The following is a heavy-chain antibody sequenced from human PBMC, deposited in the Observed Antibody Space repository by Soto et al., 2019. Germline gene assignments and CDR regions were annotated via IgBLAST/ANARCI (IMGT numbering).Heavy chain of an antibody. CDR3: ARDDSGFSGSHYIDYFNY. V-gene: IGHV1-18*01. Sequence: ASVKVSCKASGYTFTSYHITWVRQAPGQGLEWMGWISAYNGNTNYAQKLQGRVTMTTDTSTSTAYMQLSSLTSEDTAVYYCARDDSGFSGSHYIDYFNYWGQGALVTVSS. CDR2: ISAYNGNT. D-gene: IGHD1-26*01. CDR1: GYTFTSYH. J-gene: IGHJ4*02.